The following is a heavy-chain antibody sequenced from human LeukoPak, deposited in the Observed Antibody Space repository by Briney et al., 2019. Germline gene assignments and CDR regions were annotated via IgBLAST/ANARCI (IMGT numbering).Heavy chain of an antibody. CDR2: IKSKTDGGTT. D-gene: IGHD5/OR15-5a*01. J-gene: IGHJ4*02. Sequence: GGSLRLSCAGSGFSFTEAWMSWVRQAPGKGLEWVRRIKSKTDGGTTDNAAPVKGRFSVSRDDSENTLYLKMNSLKTEDTAVYYCTIHNIKSTAISSFDSWGQGTLVTVSS. CDR1: GFSFTEAW. CDR3: TIHNIKSTAISSFDS. V-gene: IGHV3-15*01.